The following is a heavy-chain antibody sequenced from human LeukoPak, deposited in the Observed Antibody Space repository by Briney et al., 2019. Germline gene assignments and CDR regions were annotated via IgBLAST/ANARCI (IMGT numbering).Heavy chain of an antibody. CDR2: IYYSGST. D-gene: IGHD2-2*01. V-gene: IGHV4-59*11. Sequence: SETLSLTCTVSGGSISSHYWSWIRQPPGKGLEWIGYIYYSGSTNYNPSLKSRVTISVDTSKNQFSLKLSSVTAADTAVYYCARVDVVPADSEPEYYYYMDVWGKGTTVTVSS. CDR1: GGSISSHY. CDR3: ARVDVVPADSEPEYYYYMDV. J-gene: IGHJ6*03.